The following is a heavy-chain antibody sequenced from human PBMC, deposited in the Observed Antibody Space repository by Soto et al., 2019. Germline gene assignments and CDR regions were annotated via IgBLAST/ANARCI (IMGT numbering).Heavy chain of an antibody. V-gene: IGHV1-2*02. CDR1: GYTFTGYY. J-gene: IGHJ5*02. CDR2: INPNSGGT. Sequence: DSVKVSCKASGYTFTGYYMHWVRQAPGQGLEWMGWINPNSGGTNYAQKFQGRVTMTRDTSISTAYMELSRLRSDDTAVYYCVRVSIAALQYWFDPCREGTRVTLPS. CDR3: VRVSIAALQYWFDP. D-gene: IGHD6-6*01.